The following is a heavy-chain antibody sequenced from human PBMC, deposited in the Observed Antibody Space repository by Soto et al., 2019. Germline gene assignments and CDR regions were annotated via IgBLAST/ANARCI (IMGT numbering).Heavy chain of an antibody. CDR2: IYYSGST. J-gene: IGHJ6*02. D-gene: IGHD2-15*01. CDR1: GGSISSGGYY. CDR3: ARDVGGTSYAGVAGGMDV. V-gene: IGHV4-31*03. Sequence: TLSLTCTVSGGSISSGGYYWSWIRQHPGKGLEWIGYIYYSGSTYYNPSLKSRVTISVDTSKNQFSLKLSSVTAADTAVYYCARDVGGTSYAGVAGGMDVWGQGTTVTV.